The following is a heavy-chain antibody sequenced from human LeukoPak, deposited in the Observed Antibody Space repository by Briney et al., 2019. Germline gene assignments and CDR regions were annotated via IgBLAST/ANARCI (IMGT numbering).Heavy chain of an antibody. CDR2: IYSDGST. Sequence: GGSLRLSCAASGFIVSSNYMSWVRQAPGKGLERVSVIYSDGSTYYADSVKGRFTISRDNSKNTLYLQMNSLRAEDTAMYYCARARSGYSYILDYWGQGALVTVSS. CDR3: ARARSGYSYILDY. D-gene: IGHD5-18*01. J-gene: IGHJ4*02. V-gene: IGHV3-53*01. CDR1: GFIVSSNY.